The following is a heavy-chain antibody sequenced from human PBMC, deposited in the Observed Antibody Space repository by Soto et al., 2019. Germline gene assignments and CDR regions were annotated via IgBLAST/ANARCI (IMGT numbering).Heavy chain of an antibody. D-gene: IGHD2-2*01. CDR1: GVTFITHS. CDR3: VGEVGFQLIY. V-gene: IGHV3-48*01. J-gene: IGHJ4*02. Sequence: GGSLRHSCAASGVTFITHSMNWVRQAPGKGLEWISYITSSGTMYADSVKGRFTISRDNAKNSLYLQMNSLRAEDTAVYFCVGEVGFQLIYWGQGTLVTVSS. CDR2: ITSSGTM.